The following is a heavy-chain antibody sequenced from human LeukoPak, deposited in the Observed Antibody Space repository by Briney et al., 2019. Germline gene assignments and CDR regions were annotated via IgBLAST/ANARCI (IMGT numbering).Heavy chain of an antibody. CDR3: ARDRWSGYDFDY. V-gene: IGHV1-2*02. D-gene: IGHD5-12*01. Sequence: ASVKVSCKASGYAFTGYYMHWVRQAPGQWLEWMGWINPNSGGTNYAQKFQGRVTMTRDTSISTAYMELSRLRSDDTAVYYCARDRWSGYDFDYWGQGTLVTVSS. CDR2: INPNSGGT. J-gene: IGHJ4*02. CDR1: GYAFTGYY.